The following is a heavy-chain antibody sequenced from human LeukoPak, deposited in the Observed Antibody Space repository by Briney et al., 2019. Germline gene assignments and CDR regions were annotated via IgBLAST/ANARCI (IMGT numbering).Heavy chain of an antibody. V-gene: IGHV4-59*01. J-gene: IGHJ5*02. CDR3: ARAGSSWYVWFDP. CDR2: IYYSGST. Sequence: KPSETLSLTCTVSGGSISSYYWSWIRQPRGKGLEWIGYIYYSGSTYYNPSLKSRVTISVDTSKNQFSLKLSSVTAADTAVYYCARAGSSWYVWFDPWGQGTLVTVSS. CDR1: GGSISSYY. D-gene: IGHD6-13*01.